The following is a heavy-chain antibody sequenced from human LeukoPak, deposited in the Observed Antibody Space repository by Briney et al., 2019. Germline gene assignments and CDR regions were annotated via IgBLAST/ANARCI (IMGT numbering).Heavy chain of an antibody. J-gene: IGHJ4*02. Sequence: GASVKVSCEASGYTFSDYYIHWVRQAPGQRLEWMGRINPNSGGTNYVEKFQGRVTMTSDTSIRTVYMELSSLTSDDTAVYYCARERRGNWNQDFDYWGQGTLVPVSS. D-gene: IGHD1-1*01. V-gene: IGHV1-2*06. CDR1: GYTFSDYY. CDR2: INPNSGGT. CDR3: ARERRGNWNQDFDY.